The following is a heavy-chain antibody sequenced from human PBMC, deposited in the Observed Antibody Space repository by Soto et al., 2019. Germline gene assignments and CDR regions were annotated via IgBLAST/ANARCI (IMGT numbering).Heavy chain of an antibody. CDR3: ATRGGQEQPFLDY. J-gene: IGHJ4*02. D-gene: IGHD6-13*01. Sequence: QLQLEQSGAEVKKPGSSVRVSCKASGGAFNSYSVSWVRQAPGQGLEWMGGSMPIFGMKKSAQKFQGRLTITADTSTSTAYMELSSLTSDDTAVYYCATRGGQEQPFLDYWGQGTLVTVSS. CDR2: SMPIFGMK. V-gene: IGHV1-69*17. CDR1: GGAFNSYS.